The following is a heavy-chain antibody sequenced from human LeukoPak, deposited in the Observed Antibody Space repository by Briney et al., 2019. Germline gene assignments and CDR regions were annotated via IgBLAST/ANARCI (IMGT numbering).Heavy chain of an antibody. V-gene: IGHV3-48*03. J-gene: IGHJ4*02. CDR3: AKVPIGHCSSTSCLW. D-gene: IGHD2-2*01. CDR1: GFTFSSYE. Sequence: GGSLRLSCAASGFTFSSYEMNWVRQAPGKGLEWVSYISSSGSTIYYADSVKGRFTISRDNAKNSLYLQMNSLRAEDTAVYYCAKVPIGHCSSTSCLWWGQGTLVTVSS. CDR2: ISSSGSTI.